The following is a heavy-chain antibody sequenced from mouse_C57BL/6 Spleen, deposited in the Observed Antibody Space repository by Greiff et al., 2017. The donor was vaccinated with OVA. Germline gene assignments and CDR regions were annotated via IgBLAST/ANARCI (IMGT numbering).Heavy chain of an antibody. CDR1: GYAFSSSW. D-gene: IGHD1-1*01. J-gene: IGHJ2*01. CDR2: IYPGDGDT. Sequence: QVQLQQSGPELVKPGASVKISCKASGYAFSSSWMNWVKQRPGKGLEWIGRIYPGDGDTNYNGKFKGKATLTADKSSSTAYMQLSSLTSEDSAVYFCAREFYYYGSSSHFDYWGQGTTLTVSS. V-gene: IGHV1-82*01. CDR3: AREFYYYGSSSHFDY.